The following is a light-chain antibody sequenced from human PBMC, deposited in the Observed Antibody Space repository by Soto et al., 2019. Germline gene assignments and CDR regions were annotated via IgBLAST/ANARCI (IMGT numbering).Light chain of an antibody. J-gene: IGLJ1*01. CDR1: SSNIGSNT. CDR2: TNN. Sequence: QSVLTQLPSASGTPGQRVTISCSGSSSNIGSNTVNWYQQLPGTAPKLLIYTNNQRPSGVPDRFSGSKSGTSASLAISGLQSEDEADYYCAAWDDRLNGYVFGTGTKVTVL. V-gene: IGLV1-44*01. CDR3: AAWDDRLNGYV.